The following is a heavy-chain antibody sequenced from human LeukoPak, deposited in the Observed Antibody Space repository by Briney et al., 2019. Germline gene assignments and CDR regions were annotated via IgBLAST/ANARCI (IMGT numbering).Heavy chain of an antibody. CDR2: ISASGAGT. Sequence: GGYQRLSCEASGFIFRSFALSWVRQAPGKEPEWVAAISASGAGTYYADSVKGRFTISRDNSKNTLYLQMNILGAEDTAVYYCVKEDSSWDDAFDIWGQGTMVTVSS. CDR3: VKEDSSWDDAFDI. D-gene: IGHD6-13*01. CDR1: GFIFRSFA. J-gene: IGHJ3*02. V-gene: IGHV3-23*01.